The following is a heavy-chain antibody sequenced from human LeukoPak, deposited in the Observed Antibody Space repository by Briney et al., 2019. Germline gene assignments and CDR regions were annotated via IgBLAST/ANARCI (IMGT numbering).Heavy chain of an antibody. Sequence: SETLSLTCAVYGVSFSGYYWSWIRQPPGKGLEWIGEINHSGSTNYNPSLKSRVTISVDTSKNQFSLKLSSVTAADTAVYYCARGRGRPSPFDYWGQGTLVTVSS. CDR2: INHSGST. CDR3: ARGRGRPSPFDY. D-gene: IGHD3-10*01. CDR1: GVSFSGYY. J-gene: IGHJ4*02. V-gene: IGHV4-34*01.